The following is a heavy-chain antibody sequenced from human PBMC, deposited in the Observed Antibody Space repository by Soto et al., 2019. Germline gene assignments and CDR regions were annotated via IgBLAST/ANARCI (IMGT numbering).Heavy chain of an antibody. V-gene: IGHV4-30-2*01. CDR2: IDHRGST. J-gene: IGHJ4*02. CDR1: GGSISSGGYS. Sequence: QLQLQESGSGLVKPSQTLSLTCAVSGGSISSGGYSWSWIRPPPGKGLEWIGYIDHRGSTYYNTSLKSRVTISVDRSKNQFALKLSSVTAADTAVYYCAAGGGLPRYYWGQGTLVTVSS. CDR3: AAGGGLPRYY. D-gene: IGHD5-12*01.